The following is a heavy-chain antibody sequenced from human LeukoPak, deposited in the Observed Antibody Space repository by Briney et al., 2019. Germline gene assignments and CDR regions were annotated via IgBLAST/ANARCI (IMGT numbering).Heavy chain of an antibody. J-gene: IGHJ4*02. CDR3: TRESGAFSPFGF. V-gene: IGHV4-4*02. CDR1: GGSITTTNW. Sequence: SETLSLTCAVSGGSITTTNWWSWVRQPPGKGLEWIGEVHLSGATNYNPSLESRVSMSIDKSKNHLSLEVTSVTAADTAIYYCTRESGAFSPFGFWGQGTLLTVSS. D-gene: IGHD1-26*01. CDR2: VHLSGAT.